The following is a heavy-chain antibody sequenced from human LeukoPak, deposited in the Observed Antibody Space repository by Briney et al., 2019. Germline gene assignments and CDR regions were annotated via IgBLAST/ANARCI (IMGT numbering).Heavy chain of an antibody. CDR1: GYSFTSYW. CDR2: IYPGDSDT. CDR3: ATSYYGDYGEFDY. Sequence: GESLQISCKGSGYSFTSYWIGYVRQMPGKGLEWMGIIYPGDSDTRYSPSFQSQVTISADKSISTAYLQWSSLKASDTAMYYCATSYYGDYGEFDYWGQGTLVTVSS. V-gene: IGHV5-51*01. D-gene: IGHD4-17*01. J-gene: IGHJ4*02.